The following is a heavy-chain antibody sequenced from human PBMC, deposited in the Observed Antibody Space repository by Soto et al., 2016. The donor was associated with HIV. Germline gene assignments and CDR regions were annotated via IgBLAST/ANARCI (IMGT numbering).Heavy chain of an antibody. D-gene: IGHD4-17*01. CDR3: ARGPYYGDYPDYSYYYMDV. V-gene: IGHV1-8*03. J-gene: IGHJ6*03. Sequence: QVQLVQSGAEVKKPGASVKVSCKASGYIFTTYDINWVRQATGQGLEWMGWMNPDSGNTGYAQKFQGRVTITRNTSISTAYMELSSLRSEDTAVYYCARGPYYGDYPDYSYYYMDVWGKGTTVTVSS. CDR2: MNPDSGNT. CDR1: GYIFTTYD.